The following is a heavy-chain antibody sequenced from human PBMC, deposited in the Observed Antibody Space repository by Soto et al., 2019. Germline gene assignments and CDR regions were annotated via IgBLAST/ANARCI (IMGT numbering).Heavy chain of an antibody. Sequence: SQTLSLTCAISGDSVSSNSAAWNWIRQSPSRGLEWLGRTYYRSKWYNDYAVSVKSRITINPDTSKNQFSLQLNSVTPEDTAVYYCARAPGYSGYDYYYYYGMDVWGQGTKVTVSS. CDR2: TYYRSKWYN. D-gene: IGHD5-12*01. CDR1: GDSVSSNSAA. V-gene: IGHV6-1*01. J-gene: IGHJ6*02. CDR3: ARAPGYSGYDYYYYYGMDV.